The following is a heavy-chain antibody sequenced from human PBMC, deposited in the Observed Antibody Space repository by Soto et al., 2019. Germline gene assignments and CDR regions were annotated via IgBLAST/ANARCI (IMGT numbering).Heavy chain of an antibody. J-gene: IGHJ2*01. D-gene: IGHD1-26*01. CDR1: GFTFINYA. Sequence: EVQLLESGGGLVQPGGSLRLSCAASGFTFINYAMTWVRQAPGKGLEWVSAVTGRGDNRYYADSVKGRFAISSDKPKNTLYLQLNSLTDEDTAVYYCAKDSGSHVWYFDLWGRGTLVTVSS. V-gene: IGHV3-23*01. CDR3: AKDSGSHVWYFDL. CDR2: VTGRGDNR.